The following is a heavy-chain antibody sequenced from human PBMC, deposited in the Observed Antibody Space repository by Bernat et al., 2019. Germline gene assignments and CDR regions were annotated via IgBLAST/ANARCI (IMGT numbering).Heavy chain of an antibody. CDR3: ARPLGGSDAFDI. CDR1: GFTFSSYA. J-gene: IGHJ3*02. CDR2: ISGSGGST. V-gene: IGHV3-23*01. Sequence: EVQLLESGGGLVQPGGSLRLSCAASGFTFSSYAMSWVRQAPGKGLEWVSAISGSGGSTYYADSVKGRFTISRDNSKNTLYLQMNSLRAEDTAVYYCARPLGGSDAFDIWGQGTMVTVSS. D-gene: IGHD3-16*01.